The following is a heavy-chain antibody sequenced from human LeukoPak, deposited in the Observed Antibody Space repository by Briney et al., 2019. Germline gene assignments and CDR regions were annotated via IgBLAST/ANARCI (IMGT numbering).Heavy chain of an antibody. Sequence: GASVKVSCKASGYTFTGYYMHWVRQAPGQGLEWMGWINPNSGGTNYAQKFQGRVTMTRDTSISTAYMELSRLRSDDTAVYYCARSILRYYYDASGYYPYYFDYWGLGMLVTVSS. J-gene: IGHJ4*02. V-gene: IGHV1-2*02. CDR2: INPNSGGT. CDR1: GYTFTGYY. D-gene: IGHD3-22*01. CDR3: ARSILRYYYDASGYYPYYFDY.